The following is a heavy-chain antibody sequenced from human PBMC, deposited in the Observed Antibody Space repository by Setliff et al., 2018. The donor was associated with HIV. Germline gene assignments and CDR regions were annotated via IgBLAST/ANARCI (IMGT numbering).Heavy chain of an antibody. V-gene: IGHV4-4*02. CDR3: ARIATYYDTSGYLTPYYFDY. CDR1: GGSISTSNW. J-gene: IGHJ4*02. CDR2: IYHSGST. Sequence: SETLSLTCVVSGGSISTSNWWSWVRQPPGKGLEWIGEIYHSGSTNYNSSLKSRVTISVDKSKNLFSLKLSSVTAADTAMYYCARIATYYDTSGYLTPYYFDYWGQGTLVTVSS. D-gene: IGHD3-22*01.